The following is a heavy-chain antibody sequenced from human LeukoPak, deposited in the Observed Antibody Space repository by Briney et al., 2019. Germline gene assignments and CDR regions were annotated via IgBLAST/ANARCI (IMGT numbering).Heavy chain of an antibody. CDR3: ARDPGYNWNYGWYFDL. D-gene: IGHD1-7*01. J-gene: IGHJ2*01. CDR2: IYYSGST. CDR1: GGSISSYY. Sequence: SETLSLTCTVSGGSISSYYWSWIRQPPGKGLEWIGYIYYSGSTNYNPSLKSRVTISVDTSKNQFSLKLSSVTAADTAVYYCARDPGYNWNYGWYFDLWGRGTLVTVSS. V-gene: IGHV4-59*01.